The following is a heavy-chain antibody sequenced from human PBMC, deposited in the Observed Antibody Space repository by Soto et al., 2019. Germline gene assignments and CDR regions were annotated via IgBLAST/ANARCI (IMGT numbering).Heavy chain of an antibody. CDR1: GFTFGDYA. J-gene: IGHJ4*02. CDR3: TSADFYYGSGT. Sequence: GGSLELSCTSSGFTFGDYAMIVFLHAPGKGLEWVGFIRSKAYGGTTEYAASVKGRFTISRDDSKSIAYLQMNSLKTEDTAVYYCTSADFYYGSGTWGQGTLVTVSS. CDR2: IRSKAYGGTT. D-gene: IGHD3-10*01. V-gene: IGHV3-49*03.